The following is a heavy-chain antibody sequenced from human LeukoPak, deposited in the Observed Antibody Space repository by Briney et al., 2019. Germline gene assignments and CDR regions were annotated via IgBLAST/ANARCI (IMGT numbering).Heavy chain of an antibody. CDR1: GGTFSSYA. Sequence: SVKVSCKASGGTFSSYAISWVRQAPGQGLEWTGGIIPIFGTANYAQKFQGRVTITADESTSTAYMELSSLRSEDTAVYYCVSGIVGGHYYYYGMDVWGQGTTVTVSS. J-gene: IGHJ6*02. CDR2: IIPIFGTA. CDR3: VSGIVGGHYYYYGMDV. D-gene: IGHD1-26*01. V-gene: IGHV1-69*13.